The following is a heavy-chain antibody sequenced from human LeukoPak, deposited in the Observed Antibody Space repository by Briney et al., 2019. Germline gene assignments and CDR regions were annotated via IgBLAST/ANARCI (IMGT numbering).Heavy chain of an antibody. J-gene: IGHJ6*04. V-gene: IGHV3-21*01. Sequence: GGSLRLSCTASEFTFSSYNMNWVRQAPGKGLEWVSSISSSSNYIYYADSVKGRFTISRDNAKNSLFLQMNSLRAEDTAVYYCAELGITMIGGVWGKGTTVTISS. D-gene: IGHD3-10*02. CDR1: EFTFSSYN. CDR2: ISSSSNYI. CDR3: AELGITMIGGV.